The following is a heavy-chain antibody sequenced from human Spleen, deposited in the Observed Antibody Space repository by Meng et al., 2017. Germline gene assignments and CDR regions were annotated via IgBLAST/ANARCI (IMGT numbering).Heavy chain of an antibody. Sequence: GGSLRLSCAASGFTFDDYTMHWVRQASGKGLEWVGRIRSKANSYATAYAASVKGRFTISRDDSKNTAYLQMNSLKTEDTAVYYCTRPSYLAVAGDYYYYGMDVWGQGTTVTVSS. CDR3: TRPSYLAVAGDYYYYGMDV. D-gene: IGHD6-19*01. V-gene: IGHV3-73*01. J-gene: IGHJ6*02. CDR1: GFTFDDYT. CDR2: IRSKANSYAT.